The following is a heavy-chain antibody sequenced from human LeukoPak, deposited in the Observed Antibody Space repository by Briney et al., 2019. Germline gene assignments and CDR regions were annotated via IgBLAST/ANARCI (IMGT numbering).Heavy chain of an antibody. J-gene: IGHJ3*02. D-gene: IGHD3-22*01. CDR3: ALKWAYDSSGYYGAFDI. Sequence: ASVKVSCKASGYTFTSYYMHWVRQAPGQGLEWMGIINPSGGSTSHAQKFQGRVTMTRDTSTSTVYMELSSLRSEDTAVYYCALKWAYDSSGYYGAFDIWGQGTMVTVSS. V-gene: IGHV1-46*01. CDR2: INPSGGST. CDR1: GYTFTSYY.